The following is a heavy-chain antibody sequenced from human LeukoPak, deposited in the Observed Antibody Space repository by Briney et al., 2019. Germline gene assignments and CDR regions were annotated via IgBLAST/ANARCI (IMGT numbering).Heavy chain of an antibody. CDR2: IYYSGST. V-gene: IGHV4-30-4*08. Sequence: SETLSLTCTVSGGSICSGDYYWSWIRQPPGKGLEWIGYIYYSGSTYYNPSLKSRVTISVDTSKNQFSLKLSPVTAADTAVYYCARQPVIAAAGVDYWGQGTLVTVSS. D-gene: IGHD6-13*01. CDR3: ARQPVIAAAGVDY. J-gene: IGHJ4*02. CDR1: GGSICSGDYY.